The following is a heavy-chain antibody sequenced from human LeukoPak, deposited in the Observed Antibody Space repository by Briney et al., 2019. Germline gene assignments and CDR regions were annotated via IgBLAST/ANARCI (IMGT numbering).Heavy chain of an antibody. Sequence: SQTLSLTCGISGDSVSSNSVAWTWIRQSPSRGLEWLGRTYYRSEWYNDYAESVKSRITINADTSKNQFSLQLKSVTPEDTAVYYCARDRSTTVTTGYYYYGMDVWGQGTTVTVSS. J-gene: IGHJ6*02. CDR2: TYYRSEWYN. CDR1: GDSVSSNSVA. V-gene: IGHV6-1*01. CDR3: ARDRSTTVTTGYYYYGMDV. D-gene: IGHD4-17*01.